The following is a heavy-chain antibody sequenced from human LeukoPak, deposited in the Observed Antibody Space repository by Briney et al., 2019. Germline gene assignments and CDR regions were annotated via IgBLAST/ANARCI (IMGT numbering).Heavy chain of an antibody. J-gene: IGHJ4*02. CDR3: ARGYSSSWY. V-gene: IGHV3-7*01. CDR1: GFTLSSYA. Sequence: SGGSLRLSCTASGFTLSSYAMSWVRQAPGKGLGWVANIKQDGSEKYYVDSVKGRFTISRDNAKNSLYLQMNSLRAEDTAVYYCARGYSSSWYWGQGTLVTVSS. CDR2: IKQDGSEK. D-gene: IGHD6-13*01.